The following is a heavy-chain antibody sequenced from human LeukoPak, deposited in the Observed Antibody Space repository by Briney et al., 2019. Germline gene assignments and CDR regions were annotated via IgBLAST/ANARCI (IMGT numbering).Heavy chain of an antibody. Sequence: ASVKVSCKASGGTFSSYAISWVRQAPGQGLEWMGGIIPIFGTANYAQRFQGRVTTTADESTSTAYMELSSLRSEDTAVYYCARDTSPVAGRLDPWGQGTLVTVSS. CDR2: IIPIFGTA. CDR1: GGTFSSYA. D-gene: IGHD3-10*01. V-gene: IGHV1-69*13. J-gene: IGHJ5*02. CDR3: ARDTSPVAGRLDP.